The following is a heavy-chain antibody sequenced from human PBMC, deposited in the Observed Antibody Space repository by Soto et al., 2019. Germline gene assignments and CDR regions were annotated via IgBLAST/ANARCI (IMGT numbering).Heavy chain of an antibody. V-gene: IGHV3-48*03. J-gene: IGHJ2*01. D-gene: IGHD4-17*01. CDR3: ARYGPYGDYEPITYWYFDL. CDR2: ISSSGSTI. Sequence: GGSLRLSCAASGFTFSSYEMNWVRQAPGKGLEWVSYISSSGSTIYYADSVKGRFTISRDNAKNSLYLQMNSLRAEDTAVYYCARYGPYGDYEPITYWYFDLWGRGTLVTVSS. CDR1: GFTFSSYE.